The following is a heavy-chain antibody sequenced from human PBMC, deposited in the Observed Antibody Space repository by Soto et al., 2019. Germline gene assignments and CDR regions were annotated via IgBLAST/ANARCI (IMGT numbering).Heavy chain of an antibody. CDR1: GGSISGYY. CDR2: IYSDGTT. V-gene: IGHV4-4*07. CDR3: SRVGCSNSKCYTRGMDV. D-gene: IGHD2-2*01. J-gene: IGHJ6*02. Sequence: PSETLSLTCTVSGGSISGYYWSWVRQPAGKGLEWVGRIYSDGTTNYSPSLKSRVTMSLDTSKDQFSLHLNSVTAADTAAYYCSRVGCSNSKCYTRGMDVWGQGTTVTVYS.